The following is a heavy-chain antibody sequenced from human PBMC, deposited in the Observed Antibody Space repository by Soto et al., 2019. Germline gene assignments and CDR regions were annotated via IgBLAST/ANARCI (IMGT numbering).Heavy chain of an antibody. CDR2: IYYSGST. V-gene: IGHV4-59*01. J-gene: IGHJ4*02. CDR3: ARGAVGGYDRGPLDF. CDR1: GGSISRYY. Sequence: SETLSLTCTVSGGSISRYYWSWIRQPPGKGLEWIGYIYYSGSTNYNPSLKSRVTISLDTSKNQFSLKLSSVTAADTAVYYCARGAVGGYDRGPLDFWGQGTLVTVSS. D-gene: IGHD5-12*01.